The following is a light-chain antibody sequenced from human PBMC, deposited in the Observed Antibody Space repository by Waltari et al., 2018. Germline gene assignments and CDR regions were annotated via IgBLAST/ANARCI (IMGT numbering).Light chain of an antibody. CDR1: QSVTTY. Sequence: DIQMTQSPSSLSASVGDRVTITCRASQSVTTYLSWYQQKPGKARKLLIYGSSTLQSGVPSRFYGGGSGTDFTLTISSLQPEDFATYYCLQTYSTPRTFGQGTQVEIK. J-gene: IGKJ1*01. V-gene: IGKV1-39*01. CDR3: LQTYSTPRT. CDR2: GSS.